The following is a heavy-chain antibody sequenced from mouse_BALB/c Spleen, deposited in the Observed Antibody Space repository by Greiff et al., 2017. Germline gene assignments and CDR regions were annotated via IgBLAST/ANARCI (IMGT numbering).Heavy chain of an antibody. V-gene: IGHV1S81*02. CDR1: GYTFTSYY. D-gene: IGHD1-1*02. Sequence: VQLQQSGAELVKPGASVKLSCKASGYTFTSYYMYWVKQRPGQGLEWIGEINPSNGGTNFNEKFKSKATLTVDKSSSTAYMQLSSLTSEDSAVYYCTRDGGGKNAPYALDYWGQGTSVTVSS. J-gene: IGHJ4*01. CDR2: INPSNGGT. CDR3: TRDGGGKNAPYALDY.